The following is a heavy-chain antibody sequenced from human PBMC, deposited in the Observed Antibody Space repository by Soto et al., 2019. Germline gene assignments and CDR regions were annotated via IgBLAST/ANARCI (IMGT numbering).Heavy chain of an antibody. Sequence: PGGSLRLSCAASGFTFTTYSMNWVRQAPGKGLEWVSYIGSSSSTIYYADSVKGRFTISRDNAKNSLYLQLDSLRAEDTAVYYCARGPKCSGGSCSNWFDPWGQGTLVTVSS. CDR3: ARGPKCSGGSCSNWFDP. CDR1: GFTFTTYS. J-gene: IGHJ5*02. V-gene: IGHV3-48*01. D-gene: IGHD2-15*01. CDR2: IGSSSSTI.